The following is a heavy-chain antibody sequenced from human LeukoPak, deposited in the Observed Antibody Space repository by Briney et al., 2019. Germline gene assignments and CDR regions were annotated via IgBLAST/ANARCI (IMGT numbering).Heavy chain of an antibody. CDR1: GFSFSSYW. CDR3: ARDGSSSWYGDFDY. V-gene: IGHV3-74*01. J-gene: IGHJ4*02. CDR2: IKTDGSSLDGSST. Sequence: PGGSLRLSCAASGFSFSSYWMHWVRQAPGKGLVWVSRIKTDGSSLDGSSTSYADSVKGRFTISRDNAKNTLYLQMNSLRAEDTAVYYCARDGSSSWYGDFDYWGQGTLVTVSS. D-gene: IGHD6-13*01.